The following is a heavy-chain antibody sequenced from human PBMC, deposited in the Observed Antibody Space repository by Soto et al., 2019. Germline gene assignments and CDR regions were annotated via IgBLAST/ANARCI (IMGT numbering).Heavy chain of an antibody. Sequence: QVQLVQSGAEVKKPGASVKVSCKASGYTFTSYGITWVRQAPGQGLEWMGWFNTYNGNTNYAQKLQCRVTMTTDTSTSTAYMELRTLRSYDTAVYYCARERGGYAYGDYWGQGTLVTVSS. V-gene: IGHV1-18*01. J-gene: IGHJ4*02. CDR3: ARERGGYAYGDY. CDR2: FNTYNGNT. D-gene: IGHD5-12*01. CDR1: GYTFTSYG.